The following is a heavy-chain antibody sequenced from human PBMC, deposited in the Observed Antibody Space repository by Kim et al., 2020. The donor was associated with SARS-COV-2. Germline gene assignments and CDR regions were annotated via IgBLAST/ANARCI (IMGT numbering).Heavy chain of an antibody. CDR2: ST. CDR3: ARDLGYYFDY. V-gene: IGHV3-53*01. D-gene: IGHD3-10*01. Sequence: STYSADSVKGRLPISRDNSKNTLYLQMNSLRAEDTAVYYCARDLGYYFDYWGQGTLVTVSS. J-gene: IGHJ4*02.